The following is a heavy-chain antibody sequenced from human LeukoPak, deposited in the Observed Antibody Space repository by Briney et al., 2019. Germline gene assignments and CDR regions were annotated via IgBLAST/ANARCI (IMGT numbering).Heavy chain of an antibody. CDR1: GGSISSYY. V-gene: IGHV4-59*01. CDR2: IYYSGST. D-gene: IGHD6-13*01. J-gene: IGHJ4*02. CDR3: ARAQGVRSSWYDPQRGPTHFDY. Sequence: SETLSLTCTVSGGSISSYYWSWIRQPPGKGLEWIGYIYYSGSTNYNPSLKSRVTISVDTSKNQFSLKLSSVTAADTAVYYCARAQGVRSSWYDPQRGPTHFDYWGQGTLVTVSS.